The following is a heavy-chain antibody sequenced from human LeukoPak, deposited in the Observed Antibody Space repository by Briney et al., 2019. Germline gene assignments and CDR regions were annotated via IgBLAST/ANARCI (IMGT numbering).Heavy chain of an antibody. J-gene: IGHJ6*02. CDR3: ARDSTSYYYGSGSYEYGMDV. CDR2: IYYSGST. V-gene: IGHV4-59*01. D-gene: IGHD3-10*01. Sequence: SETLSLTCTVSGGSISSYYWSWIRQPPGKGLEWIGYIYYSGSTNYNPSIKSRVTISVDTSKNQFSLKLSSVTAADTAVYYCARDSTSYYYGSGSYEYGMDVWRQGTTVTVSS. CDR1: GGSISSYY.